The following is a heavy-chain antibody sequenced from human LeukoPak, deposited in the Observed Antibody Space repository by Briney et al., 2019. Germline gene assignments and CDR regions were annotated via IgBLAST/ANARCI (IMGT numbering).Heavy chain of an antibody. CDR1: GFTFSSYA. CDR2: ISVSGGST. Sequence: GGSLRLSCAASGFTFSSYAMSWVRQAPGKGLEWVSAISVSGGSTYYAGSVRGRFTISRDNSKNTLYLQMNSLRAEDTAVYYCAKAMNTFGGVITEKFDYWGQGTLVTVSS. D-gene: IGHD3-16*02. J-gene: IGHJ4*02. V-gene: IGHV3-23*01. CDR3: AKAMNTFGGVITEKFDY.